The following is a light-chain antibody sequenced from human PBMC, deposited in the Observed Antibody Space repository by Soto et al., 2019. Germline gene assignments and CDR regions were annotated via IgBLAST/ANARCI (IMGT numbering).Light chain of an antibody. CDR2: DAS. V-gene: IGKV3-15*01. J-gene: IGKJ1*01. CDR1: QSVNSN. CDR3: QQSNRWPNT. Sequence: EIVMTQSPATLSVSPGETATLSCRASQSVNSNLAWYQQKPGQAPRLLISDASTRAAGLPARFSGSGSGTEFTLTISSLQSEDFAVYFCQQSNRWPNTFGQGTKVEIK.